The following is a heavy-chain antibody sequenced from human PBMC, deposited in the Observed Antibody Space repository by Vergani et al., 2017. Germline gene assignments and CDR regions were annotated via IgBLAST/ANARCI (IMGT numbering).Heavy chain of an antibody. CDR1: GYSFTSYW. CDR3: ARHDESVDEYSSSSTLGGSDY. CDR2: IYPGDSDT. D-gene: IGHD6-6*01. J-gene: IGHJ4*02. V-gene: IGHV5-51*01. Sequence: EVQLVQSGAEVKKPGESLKISCKGSGYSFTSYWIGWVRQMPGKGLEWMGIIYPGDSDTRYSPSFQGQVPISADKSISTAYLQWSSLKASDTAMYYCARHDESVDEYSSSSTLGGSDYGGQGTLVTVYS.